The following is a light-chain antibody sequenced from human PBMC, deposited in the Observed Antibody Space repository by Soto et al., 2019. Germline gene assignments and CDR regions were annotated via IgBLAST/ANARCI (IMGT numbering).Light chain of an antibody. CDR3: SSYTSSSTPYYV. J-gene: IGLJ1*01. CDR1: SSDVGGHNY. V-gene: IGLV2-14*01. CDR2: DVS. Sequence: QSALTQPASVSGSPGQSITISCTGTSSDVGGHNYVSWYQQHPGKAPKLMIYDVSNRPSGVSNRFSGSKSGNTASLTISGLQAEDEADYYCSSYTSSSTPYYVFGTGTKVTVL.